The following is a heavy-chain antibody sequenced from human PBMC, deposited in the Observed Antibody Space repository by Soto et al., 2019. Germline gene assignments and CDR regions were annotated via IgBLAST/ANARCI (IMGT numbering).Heavy chain of an antibody. CDR2: VFYTGFT. V-gene: IGHV4-39*01. CDR1: GGSFSCYY. Sequence: SETLSLTCAVYGGSFSCYYWGWLRQSPGKGPEWIGSVFYTGFTSYNPSLESRVSVSVDTSKNQFSLKVSGVSAADTAVYYCATSQKGYNWNYFDHWGQGALVTVSS. CDR3: ATSQKGYNWNYFDH. D-gene: IGHD1-20*01. J-gene: IGHJ4*02.